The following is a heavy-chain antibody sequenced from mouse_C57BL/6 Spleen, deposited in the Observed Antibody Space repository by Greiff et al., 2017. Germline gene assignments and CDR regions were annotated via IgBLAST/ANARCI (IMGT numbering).Heavy chain of an antibody. J-gene: IGHJ2*01. V-gene: IGHV1-15*01. CDR3: TRYSNYHY. D-gene: IGHD2-5*01. CDR2: IDPETGGT. CDR1: GYTFTDYE. Sequence: VQLQESGAELVRPGASVTLSCKASGYTFTDYEMHWVKQTPVHGLEWIGAIDPETGGTAYNQKFKGKAILTADKSASTAYMELRSLTSEDSAVYYCTRYSNYHYWGQGTTLTVSS.